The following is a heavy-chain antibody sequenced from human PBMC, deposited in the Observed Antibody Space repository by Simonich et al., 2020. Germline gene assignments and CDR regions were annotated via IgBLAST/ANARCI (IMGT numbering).Heavy chain of an antibody. V-gene: IGHV3-30*07. D-gene: IGHD2-21*02. J-gene: IGHJ4*02. Sequence: QVQLVESGGGVVQPGRSLRLSCAASGFTFSSYAMHWVRQAPGKGLEWVAVISYDGRNKYYADSVKGRFTISRDNSKNTLYLQMNSLRAEDTAVYYCARDGERYCGGDCYSYFDYWGQGTLVTVSS. CDR3: ARDGERYCGGDCYSYFDY. CDR2: ISYDGRNK. CDR1: GFTFSSYA.